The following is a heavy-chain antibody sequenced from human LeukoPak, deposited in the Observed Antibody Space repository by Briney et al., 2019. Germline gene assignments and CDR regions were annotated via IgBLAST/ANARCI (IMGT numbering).Heavy chain of an antibody. CDR3: AKHCPPIVIKDAFDI. CDR1: GFTFSSYA. D-gene: IGHD2-21*01. J-gene: IGHJ3*02. CDR2: ISGNGGST. Sequence: GGSLRLSCAASGFTFSSYAMNWVRQAPGKGLECVSTISGNGGSTYYADSVKGRFTISRDNSKNTLYLQMNRMRAEDTAVYYCAKHCPPIVIKDAFDIWGQGTMVAVSS. V-gene: IGHV3-23*01.